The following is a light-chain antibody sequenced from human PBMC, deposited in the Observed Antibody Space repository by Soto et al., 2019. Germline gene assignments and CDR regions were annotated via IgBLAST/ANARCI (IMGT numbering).Light chain of an antibody. J-gene: IGKJ5*01. CDR1: QSVSRY. CDR2: DAS. V-gene: IGKV3-11*01. Sequence: EIVLTQSPATLSLSPGERATLSCRASQSVSRYLVWYQQKPGQAPTLLIYDASYRATGIPARFSGSGSGTDFTLTISSLAPEDFAVYYCQQRSNWIPFGQGTPPEIK. CDR3: QQRSNWIP.